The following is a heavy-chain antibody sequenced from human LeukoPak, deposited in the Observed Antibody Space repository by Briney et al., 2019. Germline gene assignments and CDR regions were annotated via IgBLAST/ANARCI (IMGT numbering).Heavy chain of an antibody. J-gene: IGHJ4*02. V-gene: IGHV4-38-2*02. CDR3: ARVYYYDSSGYSDFDY. D-gene: IGHD3-22*01. CDR1: GYSISSGCY. CDR2: IYHSGST. Sequence: SETLSLTCTVSGYSISSGCYWGWIRQPPGKGLEWIGSIYHSGSTYYNPSLKSRVTISVDTSKNQFSLKLSSVTAADTAVYYCARVYYYDSSGYSDFDYWGQGTLVTVSS.